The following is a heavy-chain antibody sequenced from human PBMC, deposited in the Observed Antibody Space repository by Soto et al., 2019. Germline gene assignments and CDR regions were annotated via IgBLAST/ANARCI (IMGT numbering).Heavy chain of an antibody. CDR2: IDGSGGRT. V-gene: IGHV3-23*01. CDR3: ARLAVAGTLDY. Sequence: GGSLRLSCAASGFTFTGNAMSWVRQAPGKGLQWVSAIDGSGGRTYYVDSVKGRFTISRDNSKNTLYLQMNSLRAEDTAVYYCARLAVAGTLDYWGQGTLVTVSS. J-gene: IGHJ4*02. CDR1: GFTFTGNA. D-gene: IGHD6-19*01.